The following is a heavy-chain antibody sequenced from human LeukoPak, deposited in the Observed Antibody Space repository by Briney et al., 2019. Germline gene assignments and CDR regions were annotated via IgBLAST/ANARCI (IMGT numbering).Heavy chain of an antibody. CDR1: GDSISNSY. J-gene: IGHJ6*02. CDR3: ARTVSGDYYGMDV. CDR2: TSYSEST. D-gene: IGHD1-26*01. V-gene: IGHV4-59*08. Sequence: PSETLSLTCTVSGDSISNSYWSWVRQPPGKGLELIWYTSYSESTNYNPSLKSRLTMSVDTSKDQFCLRLISVPAADTAVYYCARTVSGDYYGMDVWGQGTTVTVSS.